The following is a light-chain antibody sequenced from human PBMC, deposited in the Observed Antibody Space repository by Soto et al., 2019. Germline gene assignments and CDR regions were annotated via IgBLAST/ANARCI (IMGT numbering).Light chain of an antibody. J-gene: IGKJ2*01. CDR2: GAS. V-gene: IGKV3-20*01. CDR1: QSVTSDS. Sequence: EIVLTQSPGTLSLSPGERATLSCRASQSVTSDSLGWYQQKPGQAPRLLIYGASSRATGIPDRFSGSGSGTDCTLTISRLEPEDFAVYYCQQYGNLPYTFGQGTKLEIK. CDR3: QQYGNLPYT.